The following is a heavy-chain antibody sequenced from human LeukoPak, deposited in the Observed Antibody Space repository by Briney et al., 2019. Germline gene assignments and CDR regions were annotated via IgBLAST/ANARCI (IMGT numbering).Heavy chain of an antibody. Sequence: GGSLRLSCAASGFAFYDYAMHWVRQAPGKGLERVSDINWNSGSIGYADSVKGRFTISRDNAKNSLYLEMNSLRAEDTALYYCAKDSSYVYYYGMDVWGRGTTVTVSS. D-gene: IGHD3-10*02. CDR1: GFAFYDYA. CDR2: INWNSGSI. CDR3: AKDSSYVYYYGMDV. J-gene: IGHJ6*02. V-gene: IGHV3-9*01.